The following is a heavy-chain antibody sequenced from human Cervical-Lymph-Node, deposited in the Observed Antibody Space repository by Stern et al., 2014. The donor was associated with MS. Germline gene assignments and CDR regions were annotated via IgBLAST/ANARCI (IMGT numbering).Heavy chain of an antibody. V-gene: IGHV1-24*01. D-gene: IGHD3-3*01. CDR2: FDPEAGET. CDR3: ATDRDDFRSGYSAPTKGYGLDV. Sequence: QVQLVQSGAEVKKPGASVKVSCKVSGYTLTELSMHWGRQAPGKGLEWMGGFDPEAGETIYAQKFQGRVTMTEDTSTDTAYMELSSLRSEDTAVYYCATDRDDFRSGYSAPTKGYGLDVWGQGTTVTVTS. CDR1: GYTLTELS. J-gene: IGHJ6*02.